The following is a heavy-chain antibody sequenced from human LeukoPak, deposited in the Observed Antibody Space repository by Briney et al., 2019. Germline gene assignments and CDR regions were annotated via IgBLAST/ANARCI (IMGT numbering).Heavy chain of an antibody. CDR1: GFTFSSYS. CDR2: ISSSSSYI. CDR3: AREDHDAFDI. J-gene: IGHJ3*02. Sequence: GGSLRLSCAASGFTFSSYSMNWVRQAPGKGLEWVSSISSSSSYIYYADSVKGRFTISRDNSKNTLYLQMNSLRAEDTAVYYCAREDHDAFDIWGQGTMVTVSS. V-gene: IGHV3-21*01.